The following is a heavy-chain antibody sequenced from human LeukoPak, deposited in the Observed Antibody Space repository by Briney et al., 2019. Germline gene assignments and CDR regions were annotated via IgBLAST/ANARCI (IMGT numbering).Heavy chain of an antibody. CDR3: ARGPYSGSAKGAFDI. D-gene: IGHD1-26*01. V-gene: IGHV4-38-2*01. J-gene: IGHJ3*02. CDR1: GYSISSGYY. CDR2: IYHSGST. Sequence: SETLSLTCAVSGYSISSGYYWGWIRQPPGNGLEWIGSIYHSGSTYYNPSLKSRVTISVDTSKNQFSLKLSSVTAADTAVYYCARGPYSGSAKGAFDIWGQGTMVPVSS.